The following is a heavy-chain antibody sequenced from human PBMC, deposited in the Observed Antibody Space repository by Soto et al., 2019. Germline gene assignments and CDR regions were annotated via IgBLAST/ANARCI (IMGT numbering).Heavy chain of an antibody. D-gene: IGHD3-22*01. V-gene: IGHV1-24*01. CDR1: GYTLTELS. CDR3: ATVYYDSSGYYYVGAFDI. J-gene: IGHJ3*02. CDR2: FDPEDGET. Sequence: QVQLVQSGAEVKKPGASVKVSCKVSGYTLTELSMHWVRQAPGKGLEWMGGFDPEDGETIYAQKFQGRVTMTEDTSTDTAYMELSSLRSEDTAVYYCATVYYDSSGYYYVGAFDIWGQGTMVTVSS.